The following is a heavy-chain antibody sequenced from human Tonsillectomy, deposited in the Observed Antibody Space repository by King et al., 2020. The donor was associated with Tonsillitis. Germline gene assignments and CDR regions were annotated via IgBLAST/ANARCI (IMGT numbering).Heavy chain of an antibody. CDR3: SIGHYGR. Sequence: VQLVESGGGLVQPGGSLRLSCAASGFTFSRFWMNWVRQVPGRGREWVANREGGGREKYSVDSVRDRFTISRDNAKNSLYLQMNNLRTEDTAVYFCSIGHYGRWGQGTLVTVSS. D-gene: IGHD3-16*01. V-gene: IGHV3-7*01. CDR1: GFTFSRFW. CDR2: REGGGREK. J-gene: IGHJ4*02.